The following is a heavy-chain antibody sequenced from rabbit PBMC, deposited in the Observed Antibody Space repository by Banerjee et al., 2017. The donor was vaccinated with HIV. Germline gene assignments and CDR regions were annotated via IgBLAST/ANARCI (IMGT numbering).Heavy chain of an antibody. CDR3: ARDLTGVIGWNFNL. V-gene: IGHV1S45*01. CDR2: ISAGSSGNT. D-gene: IGHD1-1*01. Sequence: QQQLEESGGGLVKPGASLTLTCTASGFSFSRNYWICWVRPAPGKGLEWIACISAGSSGNTVYASWAKGRFTISKTSSTTVTLQMTSLTAADTATYFCARDLTGVIGWNFNLWGPGTLVTVS. CDR1: GFSFSRNYW. J-gene: IGHJ4*01.